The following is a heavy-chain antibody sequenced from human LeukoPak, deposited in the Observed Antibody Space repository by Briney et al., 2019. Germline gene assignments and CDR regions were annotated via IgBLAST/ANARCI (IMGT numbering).Heavy chain of an antibody. D-gene: IGHD5-12*01. Sequence: SETLSLTCTVSGGSISSYYWSWIRQPPGKGLEWIGYIYYSGSTNYNPSLKSRVTISVDTSKNQFSLKLSSVTAADTAVYYCARVGDTGLDVWWLRGYFDYWGQGTLVTVSS. CDR2: IYYSGST. V-gene: IGHV4-59*01. J-gene: IGHJ4*02. CDR3: ARVGDTGLDVWWLRGYFDY. CDR1: GGSISSYY.